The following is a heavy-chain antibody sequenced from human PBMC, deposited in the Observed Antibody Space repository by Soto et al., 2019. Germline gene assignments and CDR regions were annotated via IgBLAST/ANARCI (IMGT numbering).Heavy chain of an antibody. CDR2: ISYDGSYK. Sequence: PGGSLRLSCTASGFTFNSHTMHWVRQAPGEGLEWVAVISYDGSYKFYADSVKGRFTISRGNSKSTLYLQMNRLTAADTAIYYCARDGLTAFGMIPSWGVDVWGQGTTVTVS. CDR3: ARDGLTAFGMIPSWGVDV. J-gene: IGHJ6*02. V-gene: IGHV3-30-3*01. D-gene: IGHD3-3*01. CDR1: GFTFNSHT.